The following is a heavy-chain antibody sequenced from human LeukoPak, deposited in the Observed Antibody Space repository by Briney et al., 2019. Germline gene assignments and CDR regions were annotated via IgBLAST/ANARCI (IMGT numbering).Heavy chain of an antibody. CDR1: GYTFTGYY. Sequence: ASVKVSCKASGYTFTGYYMHWVRQAPGQGLEWMGRINPNSGGTNYAQKFQGRVTMTRDTSINTAYMELNRLRSDDTAVYYCAKTPPVSPYYFDYWGQGTLVTVSS. CDR3: AKTPPVSPYYFDY. J-gene: IGHJ4*02. CDR2: INPNSGGT. D-gene: IGHD3-16*01. V-gene: IGHV1-2*06.